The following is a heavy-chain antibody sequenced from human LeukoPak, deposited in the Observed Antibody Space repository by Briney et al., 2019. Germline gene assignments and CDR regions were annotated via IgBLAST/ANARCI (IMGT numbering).Heavy chain of an antibody. D-gene: IGHD1-26*01. CDR1: GFTLSSYE. CDR3: TRGSGVGAPLFNWLDP. Sequence: GGSLRLSCAVSGFTLSSYEMNWVRQAPGKGLEWVSYISSSGSTIYYADSVKGRFTMSRDNAKNSLYLQMNSLRDEDTAVYYCTRGSGVGAPLFNWLDPWGQGTLVTVSS. CDR2: ISSSGSTI. J-gene: IGHJ5*02. V-gene: IGHV3-48*03.